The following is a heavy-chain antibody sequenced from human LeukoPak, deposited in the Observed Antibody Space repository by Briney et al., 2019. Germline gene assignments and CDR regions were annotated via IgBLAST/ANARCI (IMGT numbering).Heavy chain of an antibody. D-gene: IGHD3-22*01. CDR1: VFTFSNYG. CDR3: ARELPPVVNYYLGY. V-gene: IGHV3-33*01. J-gene: IGHJ4*02. Sequence: GGSLRLPCAASVFTFSNYGMHWVRQAPGKGLEWVAVIWYDGSNEYYAGSVKGRITISRDNSKNTLYLQMNSLRAEDTAVYYCARELPPVVNYYLGYGGQGTLVTVSS. CDR2: IWYDGSNE.